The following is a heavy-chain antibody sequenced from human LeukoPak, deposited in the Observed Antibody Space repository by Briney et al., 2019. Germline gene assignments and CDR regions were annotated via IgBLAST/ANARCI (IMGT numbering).Heavy chain of an antibody. J-gene: IGHJ5*02. CDR2: IWYDGSNK. V-gene: IGHV3-33*01. Sequence: PGGSLRLSCAASGFTFSSYGMHWVRQAPGKGLEWVAVIWYDGSNKYYADSVKGRFTISRDNSKNTLYLQMNSLRAEDTAVYYCARGGNYYGSGSYLNWFDPWGQGTLVTVSS. CDR1: GFTFSSYG. CDR3: ARGGNYYGSGSYLNWFDP. D-gene: IGHD3-10*01.